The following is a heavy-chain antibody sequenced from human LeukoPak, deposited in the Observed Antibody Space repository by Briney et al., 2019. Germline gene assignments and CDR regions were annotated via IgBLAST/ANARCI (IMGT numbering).Heavy chain of an antibody. CDR2: INPNSGGT. Sequence: ASVKVSCKAFGYTFTSYDINWVRQAPGQGLEWMGWINPNSGGTNYAQKFQGRVTMTRDTSISTAYMELSRLRSDDTAVYYCARDSLSGDFWSGYYTGAFDIWGQGTMVTVSS. J-gene: IGHJ3*02. CDR3: ARDSLSGDFWSGYYTGAFDI. D-gene: IGHD3-3*01. V-gene: IGHV1-2*02. CDR1: GYTFTSYD.